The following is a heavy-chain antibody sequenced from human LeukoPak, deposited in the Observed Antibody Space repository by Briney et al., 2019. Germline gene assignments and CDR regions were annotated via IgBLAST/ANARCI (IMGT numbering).Heavy chain of an antibody. D-gene: IGHD2-2*01. J-gene: IGHJ4*02. CDR2: IGGSGGST. CDR3: AKISVVVVTAARGGFDY. Sequence: GGSLRLSCAASGFTFSSYAMSWVRQAPGKGLEWVSAIGGSGGSTYYADSVKGRFTISRDNSKNTLYLQMNSLRAEDTAVYYCAKISVVVVTAARGGFDYWGQGTLVTVSS. V-gene: IGHV3-23*01. CDR1: GFTFSSYA.